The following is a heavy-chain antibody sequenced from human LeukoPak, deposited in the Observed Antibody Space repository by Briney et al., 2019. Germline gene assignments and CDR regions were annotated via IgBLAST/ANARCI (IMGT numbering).Heavy chain of an antibody. CDR1: GLTFSSSW. CDR2: INPDGNKK. Sequence: GGSLRLSCAVSGLTFSSSWMDWVRQAPGKGLEWVASINPDGNKKYSADSVKGRFTISRDNAENSLYLQMNSLRVEDTAFYYCARDLAYSRLDYWGQGMLVAVSS. D-gene: IGHD5-18*01. CDR3: ARDLAYSRLDY. J-gene: IGHJ4*02. V-gene: IGHV3-7*01.